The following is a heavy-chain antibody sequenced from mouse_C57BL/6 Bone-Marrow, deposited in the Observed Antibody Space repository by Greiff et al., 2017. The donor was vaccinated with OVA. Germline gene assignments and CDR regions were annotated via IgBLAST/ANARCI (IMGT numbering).Heavy chain of an antibody. CDR3: ARGYGSSPYYFDY. D-gene: IGHD1-1*01. CDR1: GYTFTSYW. CDR2: IDPSDSYT. Sequence: QVQLQQPGAELVMPGASVKLSCKASGYTFTSYWMHWVKQRPGQGLEWIGEIDPSDSYTNYNQKFKGKSTLTVDKSSSTAYMQLSGLTSEDSAVYYWARGYGSSPYYFDYWGQGTTLTVSS. J-gene: IGHJ2*01. V-gene: IGHV1-69*01.